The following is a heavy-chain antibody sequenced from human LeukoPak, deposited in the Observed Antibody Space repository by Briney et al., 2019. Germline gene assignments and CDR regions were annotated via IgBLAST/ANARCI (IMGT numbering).Heavy chain of an antibody. D-gene: IGHD4/OR15-4a*01. V-gene: IGHV1-8*01. CDR1: GYTFTSYD. CDR3: ANFRGAIADYYYYGMDV. Sequence: ASVKVSCKASGYTFTSYDINWVRQATGQGLEWMGWMNPNSGNTGYAQKFQGRVTMTRNTSISTAYMELSSLRSEDTAVYYCANFRGAIADYYYYGMDVWGQGTTVTVSS. J-gene: IGHJ6*02. CDR2: MNPNSGNT.